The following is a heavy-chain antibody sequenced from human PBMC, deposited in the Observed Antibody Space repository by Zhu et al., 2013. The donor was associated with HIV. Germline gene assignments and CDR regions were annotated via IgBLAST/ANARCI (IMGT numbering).Heavy chain of an antibody. CDR2: MNPNSGNT. J-gene: IGHJ1*01. CDR1: GYTFTSYD. V-gene: IGHV1-8*01. CDR3: ARALWGTTVVTPAEYFQH. Sequence: QVQLVQSGAEVKKPGASVKVSCKASGYTFTSYDINWVRQATGQGLEWMGWMNPNSGNTGYAQKFQGRVTMTRNTSISTAYMELSSLRSEDTAVYYCARALWGTTVVTPAEYFQHWGQGTLVTVSS. D-gene: IGHD4-17*01.